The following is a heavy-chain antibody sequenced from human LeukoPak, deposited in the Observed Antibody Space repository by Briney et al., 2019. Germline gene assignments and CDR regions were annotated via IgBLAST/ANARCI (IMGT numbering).Heavy chain of an antibody. CDR2: IGDSDERS. J-gene: IGHJ2*01. CDR1: GFTFSSFA. CDR3: ARPAGRVRGWYFDL. Sequence: GGSLRLSCAASGFTFSSFAMSWVRQAPGKGPEWVSSIGDSDERSSYADSVKGRFTISRDNSKNTLYPQLNSLTVDDTAVYYCARPAGRVRGWYFDLWGRGTLVTVSS. D-gene: IGHD3-10*02. V-gene: IGHV3-23*01.